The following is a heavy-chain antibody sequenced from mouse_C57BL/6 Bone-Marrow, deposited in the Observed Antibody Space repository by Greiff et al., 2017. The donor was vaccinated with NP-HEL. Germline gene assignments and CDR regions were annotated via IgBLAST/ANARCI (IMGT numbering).Heavy chain of an antibody. V-gene: IGHV1-81*01. CDR1: GYTFTSYG. D-gene: IGHD1-1*01. CDR3: ARCYYGSRVLFAY. J-gene: IGHJ3*01. CDR2: IYPRSGNT. Sequence: VQLQQSGAELARPGASVKLSCKASGYTFTSYGISWVKQRTGQGLEWIGEIYPRSGNTYYNEKFKGKATLTADKSSSTAYMELRRLTSEDSAVYFCARCYYGSRVLFAYWGQGTLVTVSA.